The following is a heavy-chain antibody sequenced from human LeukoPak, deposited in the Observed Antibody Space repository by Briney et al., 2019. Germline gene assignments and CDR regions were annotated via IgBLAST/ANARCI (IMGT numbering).Heavy chain of an antibody. Sequence: PGGSLRLSCAASGFSFNNYAMVWVRQTPGKGLEWVSVISAGNDIVYADSVKGRFSISRDSSKNTLYLQMNSLRVEDTAVYYCAKVMTTGRRLGYFDYWGQGTLVTVSS. V-gene: IGHV3-23*01. D-gene: IGHD4-17*01. CDR1: GFSFNNYA. J-gene: IGHJ4*02. CDR3: AKVMTTGRRLGYFDY. CDR2: ISAGNDI.